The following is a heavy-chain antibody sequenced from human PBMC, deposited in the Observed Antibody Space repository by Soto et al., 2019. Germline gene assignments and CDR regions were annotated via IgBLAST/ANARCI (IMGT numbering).Heavy chain of an antibody. V-gene: IGHV3-30*18. CDR1: GFTFSSYG. Sequence: GGSLRLSCAASGFTFSSYGMHWVRQAPGKGLEWVAVISYDGSNKYYADSVKGRFTISRDNSKNTLYLQMNSLRAEDTAVYYCAKLMAMGSDAFDIWGQGTMVTVSS. J-gene: IGHJ3*02. D-gene: IGHD2-8*01. CDR2: ISYDGSNK. CDR3: AKLMAMGSDAFDI.